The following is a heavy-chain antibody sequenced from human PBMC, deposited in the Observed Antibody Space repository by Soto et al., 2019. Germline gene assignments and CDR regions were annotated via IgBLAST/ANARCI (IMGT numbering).Heavy chain of an antibody. CDR1: GGTFSSHS. CDR2: IIPIFGPA. V-gene: IGHV1-69*01. D-gene: IGHD1-1*01. Sequence: QVQLVQSGAEVKKPGSSVKVSCKSSGGTFSSHSINWVRQAPGQGLEWMGGIIPIFGPANFAKKFQGRVTITADESTNTAYMELSSLTSEDTAVYYCATGSFTSAGGRIGYHYNAMDVWGQGTTVTVSS. J-gene: IGHJ6*02. CDR3: ATGSFTSAGGRIGYHYNAMDV.